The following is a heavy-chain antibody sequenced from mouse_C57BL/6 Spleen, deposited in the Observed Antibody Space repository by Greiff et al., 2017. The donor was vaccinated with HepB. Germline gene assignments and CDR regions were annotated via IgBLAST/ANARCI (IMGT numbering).Heavy chain of an antibody. Sequence: QVQLQQPGAELVRPGSSVKLSCKASGYTFTSYWMDWVKQRPGQGLEWIGNIYPSDSETHYNQKFKDKATLTVDKSSSTAYMQLSSLTSEDSAVYDCARGGYYGSIYEGYFDYWGQGTTLTVSS. CDR3: ARGGYYGSIYEGYFDY. J-gene: IGHJ2*01. V-gene: IGHV1-61*01. CDR2: IYPSDSET. CDR1: GYTFTSYW. D-gene: IGHD1-1*01.